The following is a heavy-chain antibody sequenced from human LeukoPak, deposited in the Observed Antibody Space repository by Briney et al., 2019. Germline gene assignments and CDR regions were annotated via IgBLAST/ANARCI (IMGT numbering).Heavy chain of an antibody. CDR2: INSDGSWT. V-gene: IGHV3-74*01. Sequence: GGSLRLSCTASGFNFSNYGMHWVRQAPGKGLVWVSHINSDGSWTSYADSVKGRFTISKDNAKNTVYLQMNSLRAEDTAVYYCVSFYETYWGRGTLVTVSS. CDR3: VSFYETY. CDR1: GFNFSNYG. J-gene: IGHJ4*02. D-gene: IGHD2/OR15-2a*01.